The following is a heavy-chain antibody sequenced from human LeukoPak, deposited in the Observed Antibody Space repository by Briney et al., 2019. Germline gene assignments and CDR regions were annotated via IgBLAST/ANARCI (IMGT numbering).Heavy chain of an antibody. D-gene: IGHD1-14*01. CDR2: ISGGGSYT. CDR1: GFTFRSYG. J-gene: IGHJ4*02. Sequence: GGSLRLSCAASGFTFRSYGVSWVRQTPGKGLECVSSISGGGSYTYYADSVKGRFTISRDNSKNTQYLQMSSLRAEDAAIYYCATSPDLDASGTLYYLDSWGQGTLVTVSS. V-gene: IGHV3-23*01. CDR3: ATSPDLDASGTLYYLDS.